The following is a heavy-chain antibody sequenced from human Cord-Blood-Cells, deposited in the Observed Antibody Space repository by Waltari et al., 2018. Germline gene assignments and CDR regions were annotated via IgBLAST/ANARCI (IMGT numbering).Heavy chain of an antibody. CDR2: IKQDGSEK. Sequence: EVQLVESGGGLVQPGGSLRLSCAASGFTFSSYWMSCVRQAPGKGLEWVANIKQDGSEKYYVDSVKGRFTISRDNAKNSLYLQMNSLRAEDTAVYYCARGAKWVHDAFDIWGQGTMVTVSS. V-gene: IGHV3-7*01. CDR3: ARGAKWVHDAFDI. D-gene: IGHD1-26*01. CDR1: GFTFSSYW. J-gene: IGHJ3*02.